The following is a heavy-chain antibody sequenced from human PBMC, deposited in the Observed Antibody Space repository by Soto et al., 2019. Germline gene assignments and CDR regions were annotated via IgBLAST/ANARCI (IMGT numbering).Heavy chain of an antibody. Sequence: QVQLVESGGGVVQPGRSLRLSCAASGFTFSSYGMHWVRQAPGKGLEWVAVISYDGGNKNYVDSVKGRFIISRDNSKNTLYLQMNSLRAEDTAGYYWAKDTYYQDSSGYYVLDYWGQGTLVTVSS. V-gene: IGHV3-30*18. CDR3: AKDTYYQDSSGYYVLDY. J-gene: IGHJ4*02. CDR2: ISYDGGNK. D-gene: IGHD3-22*01. CDR1: GFTFSSYG.